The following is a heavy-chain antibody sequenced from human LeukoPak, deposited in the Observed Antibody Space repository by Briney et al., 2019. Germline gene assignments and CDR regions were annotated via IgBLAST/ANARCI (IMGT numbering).Heavy chain of an antibody. D-gene: IGHD2-2*01. J-gene: IGHJ2*01. CDR3: ASRVLGYCSSTSCQHWYFDL. CDR2: ISGSGGST. Sequence: PGGSLRLSCAASGFTFSSYAMSWVRQAPGKGLEWVSAISGSGGSTYYADSVKGRFTISRDNSKNTLYLQMNSLRAEDTAVYYCASRVLGYCSSTSCQHWYFDLWGRGTLVTVSS. CDR1: GFTFSSYA. V-gene: IGHV3-23*01.